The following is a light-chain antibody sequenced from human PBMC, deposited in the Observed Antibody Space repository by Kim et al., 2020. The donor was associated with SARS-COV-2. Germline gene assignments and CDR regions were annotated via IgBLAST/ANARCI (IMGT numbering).Light chain of an antibody. J-gene: IGKJ3*01. Sequence: ASEGDRVTINCRASQGISTYLAWYQQKPGKVPKLLIYAASTLQSGVPSRFSGSGYGTDFSLTSSSLQPEDVATYYCQKYNSAPRTFGPGTKVDIK. CDR1: QGISTY. CDR3: QKYNSAPRT. V-gene: IGKV1-27*01. CDR2: AAS.